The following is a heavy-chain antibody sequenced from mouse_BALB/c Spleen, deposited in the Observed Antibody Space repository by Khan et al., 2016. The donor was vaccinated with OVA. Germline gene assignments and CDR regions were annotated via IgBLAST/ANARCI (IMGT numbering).Heavy chain of an antibody. CDR1: GFSITSGYV. Sequence: EVQLVESGPGLVKPSQSLSLSCTVTGFSITSGYVWYLIRQLPGNKLEWMGYISHSGSTNYNPTFKSRISITRDTSKNQFFLQLNSVTTEDTATYYCARTARIKYWGQGTTLTVSS. D-gene: IGHD1-2*01. CDR3: ARTARIKY. CDR2: ISHSGST. V-gene: IGHV3-2*02. J-gene: IGHJ2*01.